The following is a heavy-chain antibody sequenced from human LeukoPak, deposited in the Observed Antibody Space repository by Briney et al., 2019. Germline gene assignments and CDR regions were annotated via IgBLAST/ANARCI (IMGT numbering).Heavy chain of an antibody. D-gene: IGHD3-3*01. CDR2: ISAYNGNT. J-gene: IGHJ6*04. V-gene: IGHV1-18*01. Sequence: ASVKVSCKASGYTFISYGISWVRQAPGQGLEWMGWISAYNGNTNYAQKFQGRVTMTKDTSTSTAYMELRSLRSEDTAVYFCAGIPVFGVVLHQEPVWGKGTTVTVSS. CDR1: GYTFISYG. CDR3: AGIPVFGVVLHQEPV.